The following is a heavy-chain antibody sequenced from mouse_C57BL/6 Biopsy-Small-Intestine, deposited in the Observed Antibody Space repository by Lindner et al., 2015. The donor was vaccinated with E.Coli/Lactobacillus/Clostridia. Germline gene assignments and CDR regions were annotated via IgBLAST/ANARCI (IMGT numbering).Heavy chain of an antibody. Sequence: LQESGPELVKPGASVKMSCKASGYSFTDFFMNWVKQSHGKSLEWIGRINPYTGDTFYNQKFKDKATLTVDKSSNTAHMELRSLTSEDSALYYCATDGYNFDYWGQGTTLTVSS. J-gene: IGHJ2*01. CDR3: ATDGYNFDY. D-gene: IGHD2-3*01. V-gene: IGHV1-20*01. CDR2: INPYTGDT. CDR1: GYSFTDFF.